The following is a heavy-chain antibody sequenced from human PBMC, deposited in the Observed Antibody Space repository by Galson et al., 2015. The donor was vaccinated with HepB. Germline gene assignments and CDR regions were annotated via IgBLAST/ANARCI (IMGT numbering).Heavy chain of an antibody. CDR1: GLTFSSYW. Sequence: SLRLSCAASGLTFSSYWMSWVRRAPGKGLEWVAHIKEDGSVKQYVDSVKGRFTISRDNAKNSLYLQMNSLRAEDTAVYYCARMMATYYDILTGYGSDGIDAFDIWGQGTMVTVSS. D-gene: IGHD3-9*01. CDR3: ARMMATYYDILTGYGSDGIDAFDI. V-gene: IGHV3-7*01. J-gene: IGHJ3*02. CDR2: IKEDGSVK.